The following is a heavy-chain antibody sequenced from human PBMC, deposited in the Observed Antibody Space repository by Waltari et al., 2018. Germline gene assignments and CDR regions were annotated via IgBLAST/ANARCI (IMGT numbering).Heavy chain of an antibody. J-gene: IGHJ4*02. Sequence: QVQLQESGPGLLNPSETLSLTCSVSGGSVSGDYWSWIRQPPGTGLELLAYMSHSGALIKNPSLKSRVTISLDTSKNQFSLNLDSVTAADTAVYYCARQIGGRLLWDYWGQGTLVVVSS. V-gene: IGHV4-59*02. CDR3: ARQIGGRLLWDY. D-gene: IGHD2-21*02. CDR2: MSHSGAL. CDR1: GGSVSGDY.